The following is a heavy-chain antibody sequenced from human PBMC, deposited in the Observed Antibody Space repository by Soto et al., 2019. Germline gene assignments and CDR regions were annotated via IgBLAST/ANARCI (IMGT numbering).Heavy chain of an antibody. CDR1: GFTFSGKT. D-gene: IGHD2-2*02. CDR2: IAPDGSQI. J-gene: IGHJ4*02. Sequence: PGGSLRLSCAASGFTFSGKTMYWVSQAPGKGLEWVALIAPDGSQIYYADSVKGRFTISRDNSKNTLYLQMDSLRAEDTSLYLCATDIHATWLLNSWGQGTLVTVSS. CDR3: ATDIHATWLLNS. V-gene: IGHV3-30-3*01.